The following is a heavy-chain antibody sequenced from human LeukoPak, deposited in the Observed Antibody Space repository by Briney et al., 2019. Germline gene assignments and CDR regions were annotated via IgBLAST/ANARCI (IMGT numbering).Heavy chain of an antibody. D-gene: IGHD3-22*01. CDR3: AKAYNYDSSGYYYSGAFDI. V-gene: IGHV3-9*01. CDR2: ISWNSGSI. J-gene: IGHJ3*02. Sequence: GGSLRLSCAASGFTFDDYAMHWVRQAPGKGLEWVSGISWNSGSIGYADSVKGRFTISRDNAKNSLYLQMNSLRAEDTALYYRAKAYNYDSSGYYYSGAFDIWGQGTMVTVSS. CDR1: GFTFDDYA.